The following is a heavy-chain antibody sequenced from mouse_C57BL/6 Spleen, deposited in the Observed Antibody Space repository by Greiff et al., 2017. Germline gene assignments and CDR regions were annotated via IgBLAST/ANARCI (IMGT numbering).Heavy chain of an antibody. CDR3: AVTGKASWYFDV. CDR1: GYTFTSYW. J-gene: IGHJ1*03. Sequence: QVQLQQPGAELVRPGSSVKLSCKASGYTFTSYWMHWVKQRPIQGLEWIGNIDPSDSETHYNQKFKDKATLTVDKSSSTAYMQLSSLTSEDSAVYYCAVTGKASWYFDVWGTGTTVTVSS. D-gene: IGHD4-1*01. V-gene: IGHV1-52*01. CDR2: IDPSDSET.